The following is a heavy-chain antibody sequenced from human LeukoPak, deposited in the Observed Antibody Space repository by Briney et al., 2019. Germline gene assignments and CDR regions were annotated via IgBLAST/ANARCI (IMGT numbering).Heavy chain of an antibody. CDR1: GGSFSDNY. J-gene: IGHJ4*02. Sequence: PSETLSLTCAIYGGSFSDNYWSWIRQPPGKGLEWIGEINQSGTTNYNPSLKSPVTISVDTSTNQFSLKLSSVTAADTAVYYCARTSKSPYDYVWGSDQLPYLFDYWGQGTLVTASS. V-gene: IGHV4-34*01. CDR2: INQSGTT. D-gene: IGHD3-16*02. CDR3: ARTSKSPYDYVWGSDQLPYLFDY.